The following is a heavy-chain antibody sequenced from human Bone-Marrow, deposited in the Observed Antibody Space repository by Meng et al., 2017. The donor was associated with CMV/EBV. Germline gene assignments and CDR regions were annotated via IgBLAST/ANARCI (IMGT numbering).Heavy chain of an antibody. D-gene: IGHD3-22*01. J-gene: IGHJ4*02. Sequence: ESLKISCAASGFTFSDHYMDWVRQAPGKGLEWIGSIYYSGSTYYNPSLKSRVTISVDTSKNQFSLKLSSVTAADTAVYYCARLSYYYDSSGYFFDYWGQGTRVTVSS. CDR1: GFTFSDHY. CDR2: IYYSGST. CDR3: ARLSYYYDSSGYFFDY. V-gene: IGHV4-38-2*01.